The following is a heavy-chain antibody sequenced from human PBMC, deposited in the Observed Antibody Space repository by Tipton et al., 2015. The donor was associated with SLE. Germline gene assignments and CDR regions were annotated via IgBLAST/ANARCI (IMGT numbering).Heavy chain of an antibody. CDR1: GDSISSSAYY. V-gene: IGHV4-39*07. Sequence: TLSLTCTVSGDSISSSAYYWGWVRQPPGKGLEWIGSIYYSGSTNYNPSLKSRVTISVDTSKNQFSLKLSSVTAADTTVYYCAGGVGSRYFGYWGQGTLVTVSS. CDR3: AGGVGSRYFGY. CDR2: IYYSGST. J-gene: IGHJ4*02. D-gene: IGHD1-26*01.